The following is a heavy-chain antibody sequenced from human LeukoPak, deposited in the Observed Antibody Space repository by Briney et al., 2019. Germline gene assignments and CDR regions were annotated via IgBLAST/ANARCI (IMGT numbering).Heavy chain of an antibody. CDR2: IYYRGST. D-gene: IGHD2-2*01. V-gene: IGHV4-59*01. CDR3: GRYQLPDY. CDR1: GGSLTSYY. Sequence: SETLSLTCTVSGGSLTSYYWSWIRQPPGKGLEWIGYIYYRGSTKYNPSLKSRVTISLDTSKNQFSLRLSSVTAADTAVYYCGRYQLPDYWGQGTLVTVSS. J-gene: IGHJ4*02.